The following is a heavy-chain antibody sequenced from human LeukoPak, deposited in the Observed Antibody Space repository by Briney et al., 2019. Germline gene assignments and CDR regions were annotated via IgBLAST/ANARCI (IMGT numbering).Heavy chain of an antibody. CDR2: IYYSGST. CDR1: GGSISSGGYY. CDR3: ARVGDSSVAFDI. V-gene: IGHV4-31*03. Sequence: SETLSLTCTVSGGSISSGGYYWSWIRQHPGKGLEWIGYIYYSGSTYYNPSLKSRVTISVDTSKNQFSLKLSSVTAADTAVYYCARVGDSSVAFDIWGQGTMVPVSS. J-gene: IGHJ3*02. D-gene: IGHD3-22*01.